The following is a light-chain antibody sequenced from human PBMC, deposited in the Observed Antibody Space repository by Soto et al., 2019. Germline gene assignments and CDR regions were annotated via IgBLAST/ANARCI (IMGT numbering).Light chain of an antibody. CDR3: AAWDDSLSAYV. Sequence: QSVLTQPPSASGTPGQRVTISCSGGSSNIGSNSVNWYQQFPGTAPKLLIYSDNQWPSGVPDRLSGSKSGTSASLAISGLQSDDEADYYCAAWDDSLSAYVFGIGTKVTVL. J-gene: IGLJ1*01. CDR1: SSNIGSNS. V-gene: IGLV1-44*01. CDR2: SDN.